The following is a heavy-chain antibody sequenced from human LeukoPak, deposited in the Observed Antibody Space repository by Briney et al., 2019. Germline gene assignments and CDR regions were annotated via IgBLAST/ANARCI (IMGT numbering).Heavy chain of an antibody. CDR2: INHSGST. D-gene: IGHD3-10*01. CDR1: GGSFSGYY. Sequence: SETLSLTCAVYGGSFSGYYWSWIRQPPGKGLEWIGEINHSGSTNYNPSLKSRVTISVDASKNQFSLQLNSVTPEDTAVYYCALMVQGVVRYWGQGTLVTVSS. CDR3: ALMVQGVVRY. V-gene: IGHV4-34*01. J-gene: IGHJ4*02.